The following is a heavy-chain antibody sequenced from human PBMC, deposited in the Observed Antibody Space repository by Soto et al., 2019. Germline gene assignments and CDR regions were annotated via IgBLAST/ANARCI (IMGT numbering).Heavy chain of an antibody. Sequence: EASVKVSCKASGGTFSSYAISWVRQAPGQGLEWMGGIIPIFGTANYAQKFQGRVTITADESTSTAYMELSSLRSEDTAVYYCARGPFRAMTLRDVYYYYGMDVWGQGTTVTVSS. CDR2: IIPIFGTA. CDR1: GGTFSSYA. CDR3: ARGPFRAMTLRDVYYYYGMDV. D-gene: IGHD5-18*01. V-gene: IGHV1-69*13. J-gene: IGHJ6*02.